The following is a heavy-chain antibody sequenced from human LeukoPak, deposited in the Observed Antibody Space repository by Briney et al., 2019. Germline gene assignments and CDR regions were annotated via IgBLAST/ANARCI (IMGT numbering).Heavy chain of an antibody. CDR1: GFIFSGYE. Sequence: GGSMRLSCAASGFIFSGYEMNWVRQAPGKGLEWVSYISSRGGAIYYADSLKGRITISRDNAKNSLYLQMSSLRAEDTAVYYCAKLTEVAPTRPQGFDLWGRGTLVAVSS. D-gene: IGHD5-12*01. CDR3: AKLTEVAPTRPQGFDL. J-gene: IGHJ2*01. CDR2: ISSRGGAI. V-gene: IGHV3-48*03.